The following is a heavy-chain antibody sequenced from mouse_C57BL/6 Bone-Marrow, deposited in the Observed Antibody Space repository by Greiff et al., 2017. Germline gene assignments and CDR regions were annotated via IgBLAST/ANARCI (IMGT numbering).Heavy chain of an antibody. CDR1: GYTFTDYE. J-gene: IGHJ3*01. V-gene: IGHV1-15*01. CDR2: IDPETGGT. D-gene: IGHD2-4*01. Sequence: VQLQQSGAELVRPGASVTLSCKASGYTFTDYEMHWVKQTPVHGLAWIGAIDPETGGTASNQKFKGKAILTADKSSSTAYMELRSLTSESSTVYYCTRGCDYEGWFAYWGQGTLVTVSA. CDR3: TRGCDYEGWFAY.